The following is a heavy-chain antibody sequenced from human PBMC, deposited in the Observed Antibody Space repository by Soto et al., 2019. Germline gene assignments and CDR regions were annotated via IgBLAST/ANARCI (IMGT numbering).Heavy chain of an antibody. D-gene: IGHD3-22*01. CDR3: ARVAYYYDSSGSEPPDY. V-gene: IGHV1-18*01. CDR2: ISAYNGNT. CDR1: GYTFTSYG. Sequence: ASVKVSCKASGYTFTSYGISWVRQAPGQGLEWMGWISAYNGNTNYAQKLQGRVTMTTDTSTSTAYMELRSLRSDDTAVYYCARVAYYYDSSGSEPPDYWGQGTLVTVSS. J-gene: IGHJ4*02.